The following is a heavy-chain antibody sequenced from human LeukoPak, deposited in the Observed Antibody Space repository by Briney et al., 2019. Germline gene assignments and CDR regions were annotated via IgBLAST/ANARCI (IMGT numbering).Heavy chain of an antibody. CDR3: TRLYTSGFDY. J-gene: IGHJ4*02. V-gene: IGHV3-73*01. Sequence: GGSLRLSCAASGFSFSGSAMHWVRQASGKGLEWVSRIRSKSNNYATAYAASARGRFTISRDDSRNTAYLQMNSLKTEDTAVYYCTRLYTSGFDYWGQGSLVTVSS. CDR1: GFSFSGSA. CDR2: IRSKSNNYAT. D-gene: IGHD3-10*01.